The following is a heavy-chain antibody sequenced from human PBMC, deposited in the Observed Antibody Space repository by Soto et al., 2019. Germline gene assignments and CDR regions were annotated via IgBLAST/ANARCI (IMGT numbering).Heavy chain of an antibody. V-gene: IGHV3-23*01. Sequence: GGSLRLSCAASGFTFSNYAMNWVRQAPGKGLEWVSTISGSGGSPYYADSVKGRFTISRDNSKNTLYLQMNSLRAGDSAIYYCAKEGTSGVNYFDYWGQGPLFTVSS. J-gene: IGHJ4*02. CDR2: ISGSGGSP. D-gene: IGHD6-19*01. CDR3: AKEGTSGVNYFDY. CDR1: GFTFSNYA.